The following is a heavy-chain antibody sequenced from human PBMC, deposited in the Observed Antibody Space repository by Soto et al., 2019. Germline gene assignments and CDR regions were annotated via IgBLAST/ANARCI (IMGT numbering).Heavy chain of an antibody. V-gene: IGHV4-4*02. D-gene: IGHD3-10*01. CDR3: ARHNYGSGSTYFDY. Sequence: SETLSLTCAVFGDSMDNNRWWSWVRQSPGKGLEWIGEVTRSGSTNYNPSLKSRVTISVDTSKNQFSLKLNSMTAADTAVYYCARHNYGSGSTYFDYWGQGTLVTVSS. J-gene: IGHJ4*02. CDR2: VTRSGST. CDR1: GDSMDNNRW.